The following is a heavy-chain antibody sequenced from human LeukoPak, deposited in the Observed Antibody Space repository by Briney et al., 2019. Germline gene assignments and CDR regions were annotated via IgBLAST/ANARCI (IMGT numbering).Heavy chain of an antibody. CDR2: IKKDGSEK. J-gene: IGHJ4*02. CDR1: GFTFRNYW. Sequence: GGSLRLSCAASGFTFRNYWMSWVRQAPGKGLEWVANIKKDGSEKNYVDSVKGRFTISRDNAENSLYLQMNSLRAEDTAVYYCVRDPTRAFTEVTRAYWGQGTLVTVSS. D-gene: IGHD2-21*02. CDR3: VRDPTRAFTEVTRAY. V-gene: IGHV3-7*01.